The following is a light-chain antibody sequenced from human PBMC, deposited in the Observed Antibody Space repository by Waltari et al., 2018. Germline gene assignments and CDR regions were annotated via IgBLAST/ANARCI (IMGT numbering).Light chain of an antibody. V-gene: IGLV2-14*03. CDR2: DVR. CDR1: RTDIGAYNY. J-gene: IGLJ2*01. Sequence: LTQPASVSGSPGQSITISCIGTRTDIGAYNYVSWYQQYPGKAPKLMIFDVRKRPSGVSDRFSASKSANTAALTISGLQAEDEADYYCSSYTNTNTFVLFGGGTKVTVL. CDR3: SSYTNTNTFVL.